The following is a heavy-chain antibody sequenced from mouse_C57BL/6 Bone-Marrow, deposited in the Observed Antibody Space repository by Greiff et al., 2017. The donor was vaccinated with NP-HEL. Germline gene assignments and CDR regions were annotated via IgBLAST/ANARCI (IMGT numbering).Heavy chain of an antibody. Sequence: VQLQQPGAELFQPGASVKMSCKASGYTFTSYWITWVKQRPGQGLEWIGDIYPGSGSTNVPEKFKSKATLTVDTSSSTAYMQLSSLTSEDSAVYYCASQMARYAMDYFGQGTSVTVSS. J-gene: IGHJ4*01. CDR3: ASQMARYAMDY. CDR2: IYPGSGST. D-gene: IGHD2-3*01. CDR1: GYTFTSYW. V-gene: IGHV1-55*01.